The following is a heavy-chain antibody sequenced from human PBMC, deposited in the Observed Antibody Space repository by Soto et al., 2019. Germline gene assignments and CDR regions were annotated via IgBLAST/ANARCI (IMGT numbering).Heavy chain of an antibody. CDR2: VDPEDGET. CDR1: GYTFTDYY. CDR3: ATRHGFGGRDAFYI. V-gene: IGHV1-69-2*01. D-gene: IGHD3-10*01. Sequence: EVQLVQSGAEVKKPGATVKLSCKVSGYTFTDYYMHWVQQAPGKGLEWMGLVDPEDGETIYAEKFQGRVTITADTSTDTAYMELSSLRSEDTAGYYCATRHGFGGRDAFYIWGQGTMVTASS. J-gene: IGHJ3*02.